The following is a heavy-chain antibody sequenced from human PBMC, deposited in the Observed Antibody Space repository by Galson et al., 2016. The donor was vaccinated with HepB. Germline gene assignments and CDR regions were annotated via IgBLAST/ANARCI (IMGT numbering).Heavy chain of an antibody. D-gene: IGHD5-24*01. Sequence: SLRLSCAASGFTFSRSAMHWVRQAPGKGLDWVAVISYDGKDKYYAASVKGRFTISRDNSKNTLFLHMDSLTVEDAALYYCARAEELQWGQGTLVTVAS. J-gene: IGHJ4*02. CDR3: ARAEELQ. CDR2: ISYDGKDK. V-gene: IGHV3-30*04. CDR1: GFTFSRSA.